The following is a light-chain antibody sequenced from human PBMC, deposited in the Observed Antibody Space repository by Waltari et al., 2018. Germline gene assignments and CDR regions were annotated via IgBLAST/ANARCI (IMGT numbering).Light chain of an antibody. V-gene: IGKV1-5*03. CDR1: QNLNNW. J-gene: IGKJ1*01. CDR3: QQYHTYWT. Sequence: DIQMTQSPSTTSASVGDRVTIPCRASQNLNNWLTWYTQKPGKAPKMLIYKTSTLESGVPSRFSGSGSGTEFTLTISSLQPDDFATYFCQQYHTYWTFGQGTRVEIK. CDR2: KTS.